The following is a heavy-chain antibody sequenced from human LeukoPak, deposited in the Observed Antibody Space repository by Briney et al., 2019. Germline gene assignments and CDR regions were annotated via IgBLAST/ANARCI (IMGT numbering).Heavy chain of an antibody. D-gene: IGHD5-24*01. CDR3: AREDGYRIFDY. CDR2: IYYSGST. J-gene: IGHJ4*02. V-gene: IGHV4-61*08. Sequence: SETLSLTCTVSGGSISSGGYYWSWIRQPPGKGLEWIGYIYYSGSTNYNPSLESRVTISVDTSKNQFSLKLSSVTAADTAVYYCAREDGYRIFDYWGQGTLVTVSS. CDR1: GGSISSGGYY.